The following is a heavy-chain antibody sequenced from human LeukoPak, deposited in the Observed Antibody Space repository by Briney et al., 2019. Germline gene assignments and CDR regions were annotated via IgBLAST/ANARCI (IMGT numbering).Heavy chain of an antibody. CDR3: ARARGSSWSPFDY. J-gene: IGHJ4*02. D-gene: IGHD6-13*01. Sequence: PGGSLRLSCAASGFTFSSYAMSWVRQAPGKGLEWVSAISGSGGSTYYADSVKGRFTISRDNSKNTLYLQMNSLRAEDTAVYYCARARGSSWSPFDYWGQGTLVTVSS. CDR2: ISGSGGST. V-gene: IGHV3-23*01. CDR1: GFTFSSYA.